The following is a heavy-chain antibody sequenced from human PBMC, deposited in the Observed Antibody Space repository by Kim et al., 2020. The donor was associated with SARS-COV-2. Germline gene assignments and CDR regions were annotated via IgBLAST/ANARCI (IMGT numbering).Heavy chain of an antibody. CDR3: ARDWVVTAPPSSYYYGMDV. D-gene: IGHD2-21*02. J-gene: IGHJ6*02. V-gene: IGHV3-11*06. Sequence: GRFTICRDNAKNSLYLQMNSRRAEDTAVYYCARDWVVTAPPSSYYYGMDVWGQGTAVTVSS.